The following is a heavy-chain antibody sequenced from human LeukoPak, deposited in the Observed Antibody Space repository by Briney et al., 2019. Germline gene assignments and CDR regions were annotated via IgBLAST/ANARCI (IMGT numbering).Heavy chain of an antibody. J-gene: IGHJ4*02. Sequence: SGPTLVNPTPTLTLTCSFSGFSLHAHEVGVGWIRQPPGRALEWLAVIYWDNIKRDNPSLRSRATITKGTSKNQVVLTMTNMDPVDTATYFCAHAYTPSGTWGYFDKWGQGTLVTVSS. CDR1: GFSLHAHEVG. D-gene: IGHD1-1*01. V-gene: IGHV2-5*02. CDR2: IYWDNIK. CDR3: AHAYTPSGTWGYFDK.